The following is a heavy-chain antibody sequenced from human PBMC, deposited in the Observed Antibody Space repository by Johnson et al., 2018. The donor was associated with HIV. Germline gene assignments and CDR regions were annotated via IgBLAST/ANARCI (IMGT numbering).Heavy chain of an antibody. CDR2: MSYDGINK. V-gene: IGHV3-30-3*01. CDR3: TTEGDAFDI. Sequence: VQLVESGGGVVQPGRSLRLSCAASGFTFSSNPMHWVRQAPGKGLEWVAVMSYDGINKYYADSVKGRFTISRDDSKNTLYLQMSSLRTEDAAVYYCTTEGDAFDIWGQGTMVTVSS. J-gene: IGHJ3*02. CDR1: GFTFSSNP.